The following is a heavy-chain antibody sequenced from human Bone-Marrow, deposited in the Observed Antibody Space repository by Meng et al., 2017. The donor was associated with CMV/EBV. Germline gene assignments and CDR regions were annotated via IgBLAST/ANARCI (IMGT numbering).Heavy chain of an antibody. CDR1: GFTFSSYG. CDR2: IWYDGSNK. CDR3: ARGGDIVVVPAAINYYYYVMDV. V-gene: IGHV3-33*01. Sequence: GGSLRLSCAASGFTFSSYGMHWVRQAPGKGLEGVAVIWYDGSNKYYADSVKGRFTISRDNSKNTLYLQMNSLRAEDTAVYYCARGGDIVVVPAAINYYYYVMDVWGQGTTVTVSS. J-gene: IGHJ6*02. D-gene: IGHD2-2*01.